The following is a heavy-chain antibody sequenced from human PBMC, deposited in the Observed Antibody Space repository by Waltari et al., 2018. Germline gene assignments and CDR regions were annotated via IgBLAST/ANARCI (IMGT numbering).Heavy chain of an antibody. V-gene: IGHV1-3*01. J-gene: IGHJ4*02. CDR1: GYTFTSYA. Sequence: QVQLVQSGAEVKKPGASVKVSCKASGYTFTSYAMHWVRQAPGQGLEWMGWINAGNGNTKYSQKFQGRVTITRDTSASTAYMELSSLRSEDTAVYYCARGIAVAGTMYYFDYWGQGTLVTVSS. CDR2: INAGNGNT. CDR3: ARGIAVAGTMYYFDY. D-gene: IGHD6-19*01.